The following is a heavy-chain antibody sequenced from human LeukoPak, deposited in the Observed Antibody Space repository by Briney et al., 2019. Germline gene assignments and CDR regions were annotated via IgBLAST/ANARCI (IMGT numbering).Heavy chain of an antibody. Sequence: PGGSLRLSCAASGFTFNDYRMDWLRQAPGKGPEWVSYISSSGTTIFYTDSVRGRFTVSRDNARNSLFLQMNYLSAEDTAVYYCAREGHSSSFDYWGQGALVTVSS. CDR2: ISSSGTTI. CDR1: GFTFNDYR. V-gene: IGHV3-11*01. CDR3: AREGHSSSFDY. J-gene: IGHJ4*01. D-gene: IGHD2/OR15-2a*01.